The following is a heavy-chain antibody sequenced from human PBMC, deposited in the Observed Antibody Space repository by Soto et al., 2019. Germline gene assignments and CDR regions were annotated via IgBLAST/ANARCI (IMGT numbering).Heavy chain of an antibody. CDR1: GFTFSNYG. CDR2: ISYDGNDR. Sequence: QVQLVESGGGVVQPGRSLTVSCAASGFTFSNYGMHWVRQPPGKGLEWVAVISYDGNDRHYTDSVKGRFTISRDNSKKTLYLQMNSLRAEVTAVYYCAQNVDGSPFELWGQGTVVTVSS. V-gene: IGHV3-30*03. J-gene: IGHJ4*02. D-gene: IGHD3-10*01. CDR3: AQNVDGSPFEL.